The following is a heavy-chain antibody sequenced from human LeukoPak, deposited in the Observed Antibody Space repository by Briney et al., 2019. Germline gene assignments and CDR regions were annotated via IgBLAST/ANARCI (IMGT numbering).Heavy chain of an antibody. J-gene: IGHJ4*02. V-gene: IGHV4-34*01. Sequence: PSETLSLTCAVYGVSFSGYYWSWIRQPPGKGLEWIGEINHSGSTNYNPSLKSRVTISVDTSKNQFSLKLSSVTAADTAVYYCARRRGFGEFNYWGQGTLVTVSS. CDR3: ARRRGFGEFNY. CDR1: GVSFSGYY. D-gene: IGHD3-10*01. CDR2: INHSGST.